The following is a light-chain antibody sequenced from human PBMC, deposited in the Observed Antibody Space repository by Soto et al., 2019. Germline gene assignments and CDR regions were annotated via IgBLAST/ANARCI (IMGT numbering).Light chain of an antibody. CDR3: RQYNNWSQP. V-gene: IGKV3-15*01. CDR1: QTIDNN. CDR2: GAS. J-gene: IGKJ1*01. Sequence: VMTQAPATLSVSPGETATLSCRASQTIDNNVAWYQLKDGQVPRLVIYGASTRATDIPARFTGSGSGTEFPRRISSLQSEYLAEYHCRQYNNWSQPFRIGT.